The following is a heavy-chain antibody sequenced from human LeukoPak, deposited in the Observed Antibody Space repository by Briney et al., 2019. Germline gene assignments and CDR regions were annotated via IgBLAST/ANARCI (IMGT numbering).Heavy chain of an antibody. Sequence: SETLSLTCAVYGGSFSGYYWGWIRQPPGKGLEWIGSIYYSGSTYYNPSLKSRVIISVDTSKNQFSLKLSSVSAADTAVYYCARETIPRYDSSAYREDHDAFDIWGQGTMVTVSS. V-gene: IGHV4-39*07. CDR3: ARETIPRYDSSAYREDHDAFDI. CDR1: GGSFSGYY. CDR2: IYYSGST. D-gene: IGHD3-22*01. J-gene: IGHJ3*02.